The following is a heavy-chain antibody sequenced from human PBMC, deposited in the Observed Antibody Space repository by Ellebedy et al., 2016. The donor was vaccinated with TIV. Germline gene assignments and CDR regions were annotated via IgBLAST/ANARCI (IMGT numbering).Heavy chain of an antibody. D-gene: IGHD6-19*01. CDR1: GGSFSGYY. CDR3: ARGIAVAPFDY. CDR2: INHSGST. Sequence: MPSETLSLTCAVYGGSFSGYYWSWIRQPPGKGLEWIGEINHSGSTNYNPSLKSRVTISVDTSKNQFSLKVSSVTAADTAVYYCARGIAVAPFDYWGQGTLVTVSS. V-gene: IGHV4-34*01. J-gene: IGHJ4*02.